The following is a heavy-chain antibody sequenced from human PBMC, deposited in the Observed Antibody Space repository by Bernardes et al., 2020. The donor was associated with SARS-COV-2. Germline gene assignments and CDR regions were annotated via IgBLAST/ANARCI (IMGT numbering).Heavy chain of an antibody. CDR3: ARGYDSVYYYYGMDV. CDR1: GGSFSGYY. Sequence: SETLSLTCAVYGGSFSGYYWSWIRQPPGKGLEWIGEINHSGSTNYNPSLKSRVTISVDTSKNQFSLKLSSVTAADTAVYYCARGYDSVYYYYGMDVWGQGTTVTISS. V-gene: IGHV4-34*01. D-gene: IGHD5-12*01. J-gene: IGHJ6*02. CDR2: INHSGST.